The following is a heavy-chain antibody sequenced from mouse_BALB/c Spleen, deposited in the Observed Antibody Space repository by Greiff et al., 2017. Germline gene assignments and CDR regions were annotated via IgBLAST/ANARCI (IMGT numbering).Heavy chain of an antibody. CDR1: GFSFSSFG. CDR2: ISSGSSTI. CDR3: ARREVVAKHAMDY. Sequence: EVKLMESGGGLVQPGGSRKLSCAASGFSFSSFGMHWVRQSPEKGLEWVAYISSGSSTIYYADTVKGRFTISRDNPKNTLFLQMTSLRSEDTAMYYCARREVVAKHAMDYWGQGTSVTVSS. D-gene: IGHD1-1*01. V-gene: IGHV5-17*02. J-gene: IGHJ4*01.